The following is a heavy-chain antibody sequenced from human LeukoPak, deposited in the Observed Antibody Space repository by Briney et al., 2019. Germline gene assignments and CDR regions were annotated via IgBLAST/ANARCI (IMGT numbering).Heavy chain of an antibody. CDR3: AKEGTIVERHFDY. J-gene: IGHJ4*02. CDR1: GFTFSSYA. CDR2: IGGSGGST. Sequence: GGSLRLSCAASGFTFSSYAMSWVRQAPGRRLEWVSAIGGSGGSTYYADSVKGRFPISRDNSKNTLYLQMNSLRAEDTAVYYCAKEGTIVERHFDYWGQGTLVTVSS. D-gene: IGHD1-1*01. V-gene: IGHV3-23*01.